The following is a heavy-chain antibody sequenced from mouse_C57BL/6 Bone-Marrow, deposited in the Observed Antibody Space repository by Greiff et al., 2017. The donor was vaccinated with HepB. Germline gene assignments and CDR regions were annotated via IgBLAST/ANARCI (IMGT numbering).Heavy chain of an antibody. J-gene: IGHJ1*03. CDR2: ISSGSSTI. V-gene: IGHV5-17*01. Sequence: EVKLMESGGGLVKPGGSLKLSCAASGFTFSDYGMHWVRQAPEKGLEWVAYISSGSSTIYYADTVKGRFTISRDNAKNTLFLQMTSLRSEDTAMYYWARDYYGSSPTWYFDVWGTGTTVTVSS. D-gene: IGHD1-1*01. CDR3: ARDYYGSSPTWYFDV. CDR1: GFTFSDYG.